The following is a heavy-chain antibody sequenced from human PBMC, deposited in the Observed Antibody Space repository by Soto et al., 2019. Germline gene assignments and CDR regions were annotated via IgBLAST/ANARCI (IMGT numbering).Heavy chain of an antibody. CDR3: AREYCASTTCYTPYYYGMDV. D-gene: IGHD2-8*01. V-gene: IGHV3-33*01. J-gene: IGHJ6*02. Sequence: GGSVRLSCAASGFIFSTYVMHWVRQSPGKGLEWVAVIWHGGSNKYYADSVKGRFTISRDNSKNTVYLQMNSLRGEDTAVYYCAREYCASTTCYTPYYYGMDVWGQGTTVTVSS. CDR2: IWHGGSNK. CDR1: GFIFSTYV.